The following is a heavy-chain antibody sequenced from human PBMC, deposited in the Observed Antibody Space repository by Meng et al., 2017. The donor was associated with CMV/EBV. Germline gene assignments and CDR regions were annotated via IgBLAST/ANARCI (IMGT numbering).Heavy chain of an antibody. J-gene: IGHJ4*02. Sequence: SETLSLTCAVYGGSFSGYYWSWIRQPPGKGLEWIGEINHSGSTNYNPSLKSRVTISVDTSKNQFSLKLSSVTAADTAVYYCVRFDNWKACFDYWGQGTLVTVSS. V-gene: IGHV4-34*01. D-gene: IGHD1-20*01. CDR1: GGSFSGYY. CDR2: INHSGST. CDR3: VRFDNWKACFDY.